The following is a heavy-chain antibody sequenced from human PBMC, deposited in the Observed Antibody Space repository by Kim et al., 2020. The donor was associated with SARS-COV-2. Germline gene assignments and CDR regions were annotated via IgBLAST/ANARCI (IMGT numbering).Heavy chain of an antibody. J-gene: IGHJ3*02. Sequence: GGSLRLSCAASGFTFSDYYMSWIRQAPGKGLEWVSYISSSGSTIYYADSVKGRFTISRDNAKNSLYLQMNSLRAEDTAVYYCASRWLQIENRLLDAFDIWGQGTMVTVSS. CDR3: ASRWLQIENRLLDAFDI. CDR1: GFTFSDYY. D-gene: IGHD5-12*01. CDR2: ISSSGSTI. V-gene: IGHV3-11*04.